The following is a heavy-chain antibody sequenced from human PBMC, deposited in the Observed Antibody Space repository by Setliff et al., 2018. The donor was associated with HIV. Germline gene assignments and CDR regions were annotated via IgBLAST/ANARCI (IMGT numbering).Heavy chain of an antibody. CDR3: ARDQGLTVTHSDDAFDI. D-gene: IGHD4-17*01. CDR2: INPSGGST. CDR1: GYTFTSYY. Sequence: RASVKVSCKASGYTFTSYYMHWVRQAPGQGLEWMGIINPSGGSTSYAQKFQGRVTMTRDTSTTTAYIDLRSLGSDDTAVYYCARDQGLTVTHSDDAFDIWGQGTMVTVSS. J-gene: IGHJ3*02. V-gene: IGHV1-46*01.